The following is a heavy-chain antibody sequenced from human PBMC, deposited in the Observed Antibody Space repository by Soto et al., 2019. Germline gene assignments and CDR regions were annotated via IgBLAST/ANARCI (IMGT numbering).Heavy chain of an antibody. CDR3: AREKGGGYSYGSRHYYYYYGMDV. CDR1: SGSISSYY. Sequence: PXEILSLNCTVPSGSISSYYWSWIRQPPGKGLEWIGYIYYSVSTNYNPSLKSRVTISVDTSKNQFSLKLSSVTAADTAVYYCAREKGGGYSYGSRHYYYYYGMDVWGQGTTVTVSS. D-gene: IGHD5-18*01. J-gene: IGHJ6*02. V-gene: IGHV4-59*01. CDR2: IYYSVST.